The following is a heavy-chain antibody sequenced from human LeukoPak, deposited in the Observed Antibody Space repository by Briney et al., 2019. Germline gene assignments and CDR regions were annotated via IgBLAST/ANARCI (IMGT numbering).Heavy chain of an antibody. D-gene: IGHD2-2*01. CDR2: INAGNGNT. CDR3: ARDRGTSCYSTE. J-gene: IGHJ4*02. CDR1: GYTFTSYA. V-gene: IGHV1-3*01. Sequence: ASVKVSCKASGYTFTSYAMHWVRQAPGQRLEWMGWINAGNGNTKYSQKFQGRVTITRDTSASTAYMELSSLRSEDTAVYYCARDRGTSCYSTEGGQGTLVTVSS.